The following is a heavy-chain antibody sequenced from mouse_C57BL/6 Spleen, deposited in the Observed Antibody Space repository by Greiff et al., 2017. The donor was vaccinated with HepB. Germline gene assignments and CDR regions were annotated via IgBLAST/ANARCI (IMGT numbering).Heavy chain of an antibody. V-gene: IGHV1-69*01. CDR1: GYTFTSYW. D-gene: IGHD2-10*02. Sequence: QVQLQQPGAELVMPGASVKLSCKASGYTFTSYWMHWVKQRPGQGLEWIGEIDPSDSYTNYNQKFKGKSTLTVDKSSSTAYMQLSSLTSEDSAVYYCARWYGNYGYFDDWGQGTTLTVSS. CDR3: ARWYGNYGYFDD. J-gene: IGHJ2*01. CDR2: IDPSDSYT.